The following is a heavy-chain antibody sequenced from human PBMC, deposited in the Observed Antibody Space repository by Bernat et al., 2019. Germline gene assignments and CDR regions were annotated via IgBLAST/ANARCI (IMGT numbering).Heavy chain of an antibody. CDR3: AKGDIRWYSCNY. D-gene: IGHD1-26*01. J-gene: IGHJ4*02. CDR1: GSTFSNYD. V-gene: IGHV3-30*18. CDR2: ISYDGSNK. Sequence: QAQLVESGGGVVQPGRSLRLSCVATGSTFSNYDIHWVRQAPGKGLEWVAVISYDGSNKYYVDSVKGRFTISRDTSKNTLYLQMNSLRAEDTAVYYCAKGDIRWYSCNYWGQGTLVTVSS.